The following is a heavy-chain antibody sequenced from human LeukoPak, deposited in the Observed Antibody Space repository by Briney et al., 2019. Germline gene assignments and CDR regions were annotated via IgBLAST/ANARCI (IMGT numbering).Heavy chain of an antibody. CDR3: ARNALGLSY. CDR2: IHPNNGGT. J-gene: IGHJ4*02. V-gene: IGHV1-2*02. Sequence: ASVKVSCKTSGYTFTDHEIYWVRQAPGQGLEWMGWIHPNNGGTSYARNFQGRVTMTRDTSISTAYMELSRMISDDTAIYYCARNALGLSYWGQGTLVTVSS. CDR1: GYTFTDHE. D-gene: IGHD2-8*01.